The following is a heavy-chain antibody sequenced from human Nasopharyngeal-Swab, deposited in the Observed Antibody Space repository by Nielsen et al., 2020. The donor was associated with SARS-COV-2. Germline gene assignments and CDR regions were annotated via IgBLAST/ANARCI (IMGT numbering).Heavy chain of an antibody. CDR1: GFTFSDSA. CDR2: IRSKGNNYAT. V-gene: IGHV3-73*01. CDR3: TRCGGGCYSGRDY. J-gene: IGHJ4*02. D-gene: IGHD2-15*01. Sequence: GESLKISCAASGFTFSDSAIHWVRQASGKGLEWVCRIRSKGNNYATAYSASVKGRFIIFRDYPTNTAYLQMNSLKTEDTAMYYCTRCGGGCYSGRDYWGQGTLVTVSS.